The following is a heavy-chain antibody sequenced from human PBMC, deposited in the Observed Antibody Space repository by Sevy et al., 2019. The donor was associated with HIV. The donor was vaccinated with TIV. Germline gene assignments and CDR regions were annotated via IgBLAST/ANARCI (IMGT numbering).Heavy chain of an antibody. J-gene: IGHJ4*02. D-gene: IGHD3-22*01. CDR2: IIPILGTI. CDR1: GGTFNNYA. CDR3: ATTKDYYDSSGYPFDY. V-gene: IGHV1-69*06. Sequence: ASVKVSCKASGGTFNNYAFSWVRQAPGQGLEWVGGIIPILGTINYAQKFQGRVTLTEDTSTDTAYMELGSLRSEDTAVYYCATTKDYYDSSGYPFDYWGQGTLVTVSS.